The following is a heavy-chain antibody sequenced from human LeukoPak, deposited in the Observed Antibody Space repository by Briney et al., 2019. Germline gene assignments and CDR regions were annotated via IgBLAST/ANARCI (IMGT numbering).Heavy chain of an antibody. CDR2: ISYDGSNK. D-gene: IGHD3-22*01. CDR1: GFTFSSYG. V-gene: IGHV3-30*18. CDR3: AKEWIVVITSVAFDI. Sequence: GRSLRLSCAASGFTFSSYGMHWVRQAPGKGLEWVAVISYDGSNKYYADSVKGRFTISRDNSKNTLYLQMNSLRAEDTAVYYCAKEWIVVITSVAFDIWGQGTMVTVSS. J-gene: IGHJ3*02.